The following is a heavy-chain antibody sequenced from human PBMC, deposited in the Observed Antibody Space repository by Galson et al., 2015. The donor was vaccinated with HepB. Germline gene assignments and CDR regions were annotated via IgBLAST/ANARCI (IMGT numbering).Heavy chain of an antibody. Sequence: SLRLSCAASGLTFSGSAIHWVRQAPGKGLEWVAGIAYDGDQKNYADSVRGRFTISRDNSKNTLWLQMNSLRPDDTAVYYCAREVQLVGDFDYWGQGTLVTVSS. V-gene: IGHV3-30*04. CDR1: GLTFSGSA. CDR3: AREVQLVGDFDY. CDR2: IAYDGDQK. D-gene: IGHD6-6*01. J-gene: IGHJ4*02.